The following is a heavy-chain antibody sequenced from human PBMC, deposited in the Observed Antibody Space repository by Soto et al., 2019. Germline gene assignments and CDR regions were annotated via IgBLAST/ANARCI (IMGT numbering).Heavy chain of an antibody. CDR1: GYTFTSYG. CDR2: ISAYNGNT. D-gene: IGHD3-3*01. Sequence: AASVKVSCKASGYTFTSYGISWVRQAPGQGLEWMGWISAYNGNTNYAQKLQGRVTMTTDTSTSTAYMELRSLRSDDTAVYYCARYYGSPGSYDVFDIWGQGTMVTVSS. V-gene: IGHV1-18*01. J-gene: IGHJ3*02. CDR3: ARYYGSPGSYDVFDI.